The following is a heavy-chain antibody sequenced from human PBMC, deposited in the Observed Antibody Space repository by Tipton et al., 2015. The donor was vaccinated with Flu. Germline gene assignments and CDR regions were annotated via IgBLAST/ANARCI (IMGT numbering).Heavy chain of an antibody. Sequence: TLSLTCNVSGASISSGSYYWSWIRQPAGKGLEWVGRFHSNGFNDYNSSLESRVTISVDTSKDQFSLNLSSVTAADTAVYYCARACGSGGNRWFDPWGQGALVTVSS. D-gene: IGHD2-15*01. J-gene: IGHJ5*02. CDR2: FHSNGFN. CDR1: GASISSGSYY. CDR3: ARACGSGGNRWFDP. V-gene: IGHV4-61*02.